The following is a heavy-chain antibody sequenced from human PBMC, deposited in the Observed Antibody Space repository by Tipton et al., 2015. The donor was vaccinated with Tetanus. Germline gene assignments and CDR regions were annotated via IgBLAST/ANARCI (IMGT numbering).Heavy chain of an antibody. CDR1: GGSISSYY. CDR3: ARGGRYDYGVQGWFDP. CDR2: IYYRGST. D-gene: IGHD4-17*01. Sequence: LRLSCTVSGGSISSYYWSWIRQPPGKGLEWIGYIYYRGSTNYNPSLKSRVTISVDTSKNQFSLKLSSVTAADTAVYYCARGGRYDYGVQGWFDPWGQGTLVTVSS. V-gene: IGHV4-59*01. J-gene: IGHJ5*02.